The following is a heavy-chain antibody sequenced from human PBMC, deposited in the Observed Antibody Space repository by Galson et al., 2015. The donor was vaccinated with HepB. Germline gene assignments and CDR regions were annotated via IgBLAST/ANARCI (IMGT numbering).Heavy chain of an antibody. J-gene: IGHJ4*02. V-gene: IGHV3-53*01. D-gene: IGHD6-13*01. CDR2: ISTGTDL. Sequence: SLRLSCAASGFTVSSSYMAWVRQAPGKGLEWVSVISTGTDLYYADPVRGRFAIARDNSKNSLYLQLNSLRADDTAVYYCAIIFTSSWYFDHWGQGTLVTVSS. CDR1: GFTVSSSY. CDR3: AIIFTSSWYFDH.